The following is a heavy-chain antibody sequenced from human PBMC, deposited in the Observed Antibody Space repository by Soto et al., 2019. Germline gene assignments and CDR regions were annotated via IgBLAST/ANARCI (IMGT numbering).Heavy chain of an antibody. Sequence: PSETLSLTCTVSGGSISSGGYYWSWIRQHPGKGLEWIGYIYYSGSTYYNPSLKSRVTISVDTSKNQFSLKLSSVTAADTAVYYCARGTVTTPSYYYYYYGMDVWGQGTTVTVSS. J-gene: IGHJ6*02. CDR3: ARGTVTTPSYYYYYYGMDV. V-gene: IGHV4-31*03. D-gene: IGHD4-17*01. CDR2: IYYSGST. CDR1: GGSISSGGYY.